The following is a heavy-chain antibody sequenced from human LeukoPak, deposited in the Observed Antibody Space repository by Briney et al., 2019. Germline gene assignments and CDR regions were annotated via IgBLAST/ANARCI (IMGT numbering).Heavy chain of an antibody. D-gene: IGHD6-13*01. CDR2: ISSSSSYI. CDR1: GFTFSSYS. J-gene: IGHJ5*02. Sequence: GGSLRLSCAASGFTFSSYSMNWVRQAPGKGLEWVSSISSSSSYIYYADSVKGRFTISRDNAKNSLYLQINSLRAEDTAVYYCARGSSGSSPSWFDPWGQGTLVTVSS. V-gene: IGHV3-21*01. CDR3: ARGSSGSSPSWFDP.